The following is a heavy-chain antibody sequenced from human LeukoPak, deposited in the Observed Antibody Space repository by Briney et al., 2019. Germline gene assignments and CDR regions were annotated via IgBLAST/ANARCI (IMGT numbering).Heavy chain of an antibody. CDR2: ISGSGGNT. CDR3: AKDRGGASSWYFFDY. CDR1: EFAFSNYA. J-gene: IGHJ4*02. Sequence: GGSLPLSRAASEFAFSNYAMSWVRQAPGKGLEWVSAISGSGGNTYYTDSVKGRFTISRDNSKNSLYLQMNSLRAEDSAVYYCAKDRGGASSWYFFDYWGLGIVVTVSS. D-gene: IGHD6-13*01. V-gene: IGHV3-23*01.